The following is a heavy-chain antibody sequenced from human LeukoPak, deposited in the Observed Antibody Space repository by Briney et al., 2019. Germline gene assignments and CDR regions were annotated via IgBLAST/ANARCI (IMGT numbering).Heavy chain of an antibody. CDR2: MYYSEKT. Sequence: SETLSLTCTVSNASITNYYWSWIRQPPGKGLEWIGYMYYSEKTNYNPSLKSRVSISVDTSKNQLSLKLSSVTAADTAVYYCARWRDYYDSSGYYYADYWGQGTLVTVSS. J-gene: IGHJ4*02. D-gene: IGHD3-22*01. CDR3: ARWRDYYDSSGYYYADY. CDR1: NASITNYY. V-gene: IGHV4-59*12.